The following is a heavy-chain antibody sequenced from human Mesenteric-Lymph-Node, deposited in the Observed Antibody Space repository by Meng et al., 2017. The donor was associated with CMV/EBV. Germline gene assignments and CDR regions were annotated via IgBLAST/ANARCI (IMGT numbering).Heavy chain of an antibody. Sequence: GGSLRLSCAASGFTFSSYSMNWVRQAPGKGLEWVSSISTSSTYIYYADSVKGRFTISRDNAKNSLDLQMISLRAEDTALYYCARIISRRSYDSFDYWGQGTLVTVSS. D-gene: IGHD3-22*01. J-gene: IGHJ4*02. CDR1: GFTFSSYS. CDR2: ISTSSTYI. V-gene: IGHV3-21*01. CDR3: ARIISRRSYDSFDY.